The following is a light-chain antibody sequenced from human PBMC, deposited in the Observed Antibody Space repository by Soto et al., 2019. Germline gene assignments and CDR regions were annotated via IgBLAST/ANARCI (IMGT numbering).Light chain of an antibody. Sequence: EIVLTQSPGTLSLSPGERATLSCRASQSVSDNYFAWYQQKPGQAPRLLIYGASSRATGIPDRFSGSGSGTDFTLTISRLEPEEFAVSYCQQYGGSPRVTFGGGTKVEIK. V-gene: IGKV3-20*01. CDR2: GAS. CDR1: QSVSDNY. CDR3: QQYGGSPRVT. J-gene: IGKJ4*01.